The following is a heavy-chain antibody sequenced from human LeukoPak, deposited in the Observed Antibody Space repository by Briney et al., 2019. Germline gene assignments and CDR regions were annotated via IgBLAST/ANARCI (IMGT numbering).Heavy chain of an antibody. CDR2: IYPGDSDT. Sequence: GESLKISCRVSGYSFTTYWIGWVRQMPGKGLEWMGVIYPGDSDTRYSPSFQGQVTISADKSISTAYLQWSSLKASDTAMYYCARLLGYCSSTSCYGYFDYWGQGTLVTVSS. CDR1: GYSFTTYW. J-gene: IGHJ4*02. V-gene: IGHV5-51*01. CDR3: ARLLGYCSSTSCYGYFDY. D-gene: IGHD2-2*01.